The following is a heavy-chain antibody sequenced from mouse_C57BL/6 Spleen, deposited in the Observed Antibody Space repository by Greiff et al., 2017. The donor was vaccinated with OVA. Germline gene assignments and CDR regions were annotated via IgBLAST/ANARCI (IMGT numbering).Heavy chain of an antibody. CDR1: GFSLTSYG. J-gene: IGHJ1*03. V-gene: IGHV2-3*01. D-gene: IGHD2-4*01. CDR3: ASYDDDDWYFDV. CDR2: IWGDGST. Sequence: QVQLQQSGPGLVAPSQSLSITCTVSGFSLTSYGVSWVRQPPGKGLEWLGVIWGDGSTNYNSAPISRLSISKDNSKSQVFLKLNSLQTDDTATYYCASYDDDDWYFDVWGTGTTVTVSS.